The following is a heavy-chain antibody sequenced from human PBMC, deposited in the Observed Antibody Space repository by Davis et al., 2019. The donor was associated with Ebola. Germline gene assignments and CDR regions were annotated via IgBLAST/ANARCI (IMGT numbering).Heavy chain of an antibody. CDR1: GGSINSGSNS. Sequence: TLSLTCDVSGGSINSGSNSWSWIRQPPGKGLEWIGSMHHSGSTQDNPSLKSRVTMSVDMSKNQFSLKLSSVTAADTAVYYCTRENPISWGQGTLVTVSS. J-gene: IGHJ5*02. CDR3: TRENPIS. CDR2: MHHSGST. V-gene: IGHV4-30-2*01. D-gene: IGHD3-9*01.